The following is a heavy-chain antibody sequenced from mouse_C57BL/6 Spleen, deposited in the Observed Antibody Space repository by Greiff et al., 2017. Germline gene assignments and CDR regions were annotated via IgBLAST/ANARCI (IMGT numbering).Heavy chain of an antibody. CDR2: IHPNSGST. J-gene: IGHJ1*03. CDR3: ARDYGSSNCYFDV. CDR1: GYTFTSYW. D-gene: IGHD1-1*01. V-gene: IGHV1-64*01. Sequence: QVQLQQPGAELVKPGASVKLSCKASGYTFTSYWMHWVKQRPGQGLEWIGMIHPNSGSTNYNEKFKSKATLTVDKSSSTAYLQLSSLTSEDSAVYYCARDYGSSNCYFDVWGTGTTVTVSS.